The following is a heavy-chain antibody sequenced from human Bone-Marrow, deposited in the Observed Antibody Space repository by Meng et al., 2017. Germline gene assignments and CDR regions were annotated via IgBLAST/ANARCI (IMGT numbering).Heavy chain of an antibody. V-gene: IGHV1-69*05. CDR1: GGTFSNYA. J-gene: IGHJ3*02. CDR2: IIPIFATT. CDR3: AREPIAPFDYGVVSSKSAFDI. D-gene: IGHD4-17*01. Sequence: SVKVSCKASGGTFSNYAINWVRQAPGQGLEWMGGIIPIFATTNYAQKFQGRVTITTDESTSTAYMELSSLRSEDTAVYYCAREPIAPFDYGVVSSKSAFDIWGQGTMVTVSS.